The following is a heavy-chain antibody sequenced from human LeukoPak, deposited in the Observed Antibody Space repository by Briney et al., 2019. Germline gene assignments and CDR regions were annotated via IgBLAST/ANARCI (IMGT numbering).Heavy chain of an antibody. D-gene: IGHD4-17*01. Sequence: SETLSLTCTVSSGSISSGDYYWSWIRQPPGKGLEWIGYIYYSGSTYYNPSLKSRVTISVDTSKNQFSLKLSSVTAADTAVYYCAREYFDYGRQPVPPHDAFDIWGQGTMVTVSS. V-gene: IGHV4-30-4*08. CDR2: IYYSGST. CDR1: SGSISSGDYY. J-gene: IGHJ3*02. CDR3: AREYFDYGRQPVPPHDAFDI.